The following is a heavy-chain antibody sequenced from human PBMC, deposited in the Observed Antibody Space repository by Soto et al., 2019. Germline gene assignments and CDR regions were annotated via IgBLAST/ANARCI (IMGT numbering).Heavy chain of an antibody. V-gene: IGHV4-39*07. D-gene: IGHD6-13*01. Sequence: PSETLSLTCTVSGGSIGGGGYYWGWIRQPPGKGLEWIGEINHSGSTNYNPSLKSRVTISVDTSKNQFSLKLSSVTAADTAVYYCARGLTSEQLVRGYYYYYGMDVWGQGTTVTVSS. J-gene: IGHJ6*02. CDR1: GGSIGGGGYY. CDR2: INHSGST. CDR3: ARGLTSEQLVRGYYYYYGMDV.